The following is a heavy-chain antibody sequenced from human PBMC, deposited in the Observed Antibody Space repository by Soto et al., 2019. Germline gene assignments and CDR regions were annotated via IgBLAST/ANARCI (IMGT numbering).Heavy chain of an antibody. Sequence: SETLSLTCTVSGGSISSSSYYWGWIRQPPGKGLEWIGSIYYSGSTYYNPSLKSRVTISVDTSKNQFSLKLSSVTAADTAVYYCTNLIRGFSYSPYWGQGTLVTVSS. D-gene: IGHD5-18*01. J-gene: IGHJ4*02. V-gene: IGHV4-39*03. CDR2: IYYSGST. CDR3: TNLIRGFSYSPY. CDR1: GGSISSSSYY.